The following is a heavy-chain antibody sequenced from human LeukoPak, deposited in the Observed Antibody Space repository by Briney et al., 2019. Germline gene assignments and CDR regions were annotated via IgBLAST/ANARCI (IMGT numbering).Heavy chain of an antibody. J-gene: IGHJ4*02. CDR1: GFTFSSYG. D-gene: IGHD6-19*01. CDR3: ARFMGEWLARPQTIAY. CDR2: IKHDGSEK. Sequence: PGRSLRLSCAASGFTFSSYGMHWVRQAPGKGLEWVANIKHDGSEKYYVDSVKGRFTISRDNAKNSLYLQMNSLRAEDTAVYYCARFMGEWLARPQTIAYWGQGTLVTVSS. V-gene: IGHV3-7*01.